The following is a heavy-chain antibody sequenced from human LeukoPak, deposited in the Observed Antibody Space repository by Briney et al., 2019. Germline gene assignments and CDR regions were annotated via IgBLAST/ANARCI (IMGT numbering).Heavy chain of an antibody. D-gene: IGHD3-10*01. CDR3: ARAGVMVRGPTIYYYGMDV. Sequence: SETLSLTCTVSGGSVSSGSDYWSWIRQPPGKGLEWIGYIYYSGSTNYNPSLKSRVTISVDTSKNQFSLKLSSVTAADTAVYYCARAGVMVRGPTIYYYGMDVWGQGTTVTVSS. J-gene: IGHJ6*02. V-gene: IGHV4-61*01. CDR2: IYYSGST. CDR1: GGSVSSGSDY.